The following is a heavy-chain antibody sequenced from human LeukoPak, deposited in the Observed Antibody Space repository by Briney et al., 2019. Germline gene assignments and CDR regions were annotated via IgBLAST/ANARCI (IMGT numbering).Heavy chain of an antibody. CDR2: IYYSGST. D-gene: IGHD3-10*01. V-gene: IGHV4-59*01. Sequence: SETLSLSCTVSDGSISSYYWSWIRQPPEKGLEWIGYIYYSGSTNYNPSLKSRVTISVDTSKNQFSLKLSSVTAADTAVYYCAGAQLLWFGELSAQFDYWGQGTLVTVSS. J-gene: IGHJ4*02. CDR3: AGAQLLWFGELSAQFDY. CDR1: DGSISSYY.